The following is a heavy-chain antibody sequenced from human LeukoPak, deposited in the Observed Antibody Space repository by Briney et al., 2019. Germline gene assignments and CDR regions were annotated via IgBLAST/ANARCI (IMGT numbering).Heavy chain of an antibody. CDR2: ISSSGSST. CDR1: GFTLNTCA. J-gene: IGHJ6*02. D-gene: IGHD6-25*01. V-gene: IGHV3-23*01. Sequence: QPGGSLRLSCAASGFTLNTCAMSWVRQAPGKGLEWVSGISSSGSSTHYADSVKGRFTISRDNSKNTLYLQMNSLRAEDTAVYYCAKGRGAAAADGMDAWGQGTTVTVPS. CDR3: AKGRGAAAADGMDA.